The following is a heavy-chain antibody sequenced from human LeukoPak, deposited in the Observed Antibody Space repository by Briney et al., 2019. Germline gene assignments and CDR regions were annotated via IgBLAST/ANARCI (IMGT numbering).Heavy chain of an antibody. CDR3: ARDKAAAGDYGMDV. D-gene: IGHD6-13*01. J-gene: IGHJ6*02. CDR1: GFTVSSNY. V-gene: IGHV3-66*01. Sequence: GGSLRLSCAASGFTVSSNYMSWVRQAPGKGLEWVSVIYSGGSTYYADSVKGRFTISRDNSKNTLYLQMNSLRAEDTAVYYCARDKAAAGDYGMDVWGQGTTVTVSS. CDR2: IYSGGST.